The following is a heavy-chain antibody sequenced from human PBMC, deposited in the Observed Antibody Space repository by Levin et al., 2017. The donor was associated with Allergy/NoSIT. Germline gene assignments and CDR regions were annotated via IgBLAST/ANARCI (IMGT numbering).Heavy chain of an antibody. CDR1: GGTFNSYT. Sequence: PGGSLRLSCKASGGTFNSYTISWVRQAPGQGLEWMGRIIPMLGIANTAPKFRGRVTIIADKSTSTAYMELRRLRSEDTAVYYCARGLYQLPNYNYYYGLDVWGQGTTVTVSS. D-gene: IGHD2-2*01. J-gene: IGHJ6*02. CDR3: ARGLYQLPNYNYYYGLDV. V-gene: IGHV1-69*02. CDR2: IIPMLGIA.